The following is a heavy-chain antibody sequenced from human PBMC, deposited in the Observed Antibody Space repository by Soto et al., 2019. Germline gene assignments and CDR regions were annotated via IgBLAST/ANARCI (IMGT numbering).Heavy chain of an antibody. CDR1: GGSVSTGVHY. V-gene: IGHV4-61*08. CDR2: IYYSGST. Sequence: QVQLQESGPGLVKPSETLSLTCTVSVSGGSVSTGVHYWSCIRQPPGQGLEWIGYIYYSGSTNYNPSLKSRVTISVDTSKNQCSLKLTSVTAADTAVYYCARGYYTSWYWFDRWGRGTLVTVSS. D-gene: IGHD6-13*01. J-gene: IGHJ2*01. CDR3: ARGYYTSWYWFDR.